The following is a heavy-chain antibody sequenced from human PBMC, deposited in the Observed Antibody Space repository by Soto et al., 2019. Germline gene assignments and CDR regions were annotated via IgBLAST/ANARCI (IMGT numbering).Heavy chain of an antibody. CDR2: IDTSGTKI. J-gene: IGHJ4*02. CDR3: ASHYDVWSGYLSPVDY. CDR1: GYTFSDYY. V-gene: IGHV3-11*01. Sequence: QVQLVESGGDLVKPGGSLRLSCAASGYTFSDYYISWIRQAPGKGLEWISYIDTSGTKIYYADSVKGRFTITRDNAKNSLYLEMNSLRDEDTAVYYCASHYDVWSGYLSPVDYWGQGTLVTVSS. D-gene: IGHD3-3*01.